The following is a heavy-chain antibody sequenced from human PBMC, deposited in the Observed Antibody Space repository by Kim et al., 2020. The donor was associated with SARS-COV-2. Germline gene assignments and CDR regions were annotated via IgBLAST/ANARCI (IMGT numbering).Heavy chain of an antibody. CDR2: IYSTGST. Sequence: SETLSLTCTVSGGSISNGGFYWTWIRQHPGKGLEWLGYIYSTGSTYYNPSLRSRLSISLDKSKNQFSLNLTSVTAADTAMYYCARPLRGGVGGGLSWGQGSLVSVYS. CDR3: ARPLRGGVGGGLS. J-gene: IGHJ4*02. D-gene: IGHD3-16*01. V-gene: IGHV4-31*03. CDR1: GGSISNGGFY.